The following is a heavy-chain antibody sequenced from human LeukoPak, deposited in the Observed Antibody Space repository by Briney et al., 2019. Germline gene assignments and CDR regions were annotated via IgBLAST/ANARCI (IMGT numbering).Heavy chain of an antibody. Sequence: GGSLNLSCATSGFTFIGSAMHWVLQASGKGLEWVGRIRSRPNSYATAYAASVKGRFTISRDDSKKTAYLQMNRLKTEDTAVYYCITRSKDDSSGYYSTWGQGTLVTVSS. CDR1: GFTFIGSA. CDR2: IRSRPNSYAT. CDR3: ITRSKDDSSGYYST. V-gene: IGHV3-73*01. J-gene: IGHJ5*02. D-gene: IGHD3-22*01.